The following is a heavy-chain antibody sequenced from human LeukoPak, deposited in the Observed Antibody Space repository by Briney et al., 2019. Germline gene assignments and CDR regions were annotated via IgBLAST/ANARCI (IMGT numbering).Heavy chain of an antibody. CDR3: ARDRYSSSWYGRLHYYYYGMDV. J-gene: IGHJ6*02. CDR1: GGSFSGYY. CDR2: INHSGST. V-gene: IGHV4-34*01. Sequence: SETLSLTCAVYGGSFSGYYWSWIRQPPGKGLEWIGEINHSGSTNYNPSLKSRVTISVDTSKNQFSLKLSSVTAADTAVYYCARDRYSSSWYGRLHYYYYGMDVWGQGTTVTVSS. D-gene: IGHD6-13*01.